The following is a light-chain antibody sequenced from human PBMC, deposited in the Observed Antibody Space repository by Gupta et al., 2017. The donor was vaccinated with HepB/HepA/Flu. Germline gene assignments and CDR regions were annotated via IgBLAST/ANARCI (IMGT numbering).Light chain of an antibody. J-gene: IGKJ2*02. CDR3: QQDNSQCT. CDR2: KAS. CDR1: QSISDW. Sequence: DIQMTQSPSTLSASVGDRVTITCRASQSISDWLAWYQQKPGKAPKLLIYKASTLQSGVPSRFSGSGSGKEFTLTISSLQPDDFANYYGQQDNSQCTFGQGTKMEIK. V-gene: IGKV1-5*03.